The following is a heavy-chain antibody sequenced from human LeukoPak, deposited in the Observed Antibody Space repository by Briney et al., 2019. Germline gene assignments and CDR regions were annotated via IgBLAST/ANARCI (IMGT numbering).Heavy chain of an antibody. J-gene: IGHJ4*02. Sequence: ASVKVSCKASGYTFTGYYMHWVRQAPGQGLEWMGWINPNSGNTGYAQKFQGRVTITRNTSISTAYMELSSLRSEDTAVYYCARASQGYFDYWGQGALVTVSS. CDR3: ARASQGYFDY. CDR2: INPNSGNT. CDR1: GYTFTGYY. V-gene: IGHV1-8*03.